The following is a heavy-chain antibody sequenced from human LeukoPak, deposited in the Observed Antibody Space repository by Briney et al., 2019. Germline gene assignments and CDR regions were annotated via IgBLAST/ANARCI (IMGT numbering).Heavy chain of an antibody. D-gene: IGHD6-13*01. J-gene: IGHJ4*02. CDR2: INHSGST. Sequence: ASETLSLTCAVYGGSFSGYYWSWIRQPPGKGLEWIGEINHSGSTNYNPSLKSRVTISVDTSKNQFSLKLSSVTAADTAVYYCARGGHSRHFDYWGQGTLVTVSS. V-gene: IGHV4-34*01. CDR3: ARGGHSRHFDY. CDR1: GGSFSGYY.